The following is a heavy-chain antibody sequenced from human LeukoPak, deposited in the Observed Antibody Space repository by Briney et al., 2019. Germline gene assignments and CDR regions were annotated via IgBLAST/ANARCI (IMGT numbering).Heavy chain of an antibody. J-gene: IGHJ4*02. D-gene: IGHD3-3*01. CDR2: IYSGGST. CDR1: GFTVSSNY. V-gene: IGHV3-66*01. Sequence: GGSLRLSCAASGFTVSSNYMSWVRQAPGKGLEWVSVIYSGGSTYYADSVKGRFTISRDNSKNTLYLQMNSLRAEDTAVYYCARGTGYYYDFWSGYYFDYWGQGTLVTVSS. CDR3: ARGTGYYYDFWSGYYFDY.